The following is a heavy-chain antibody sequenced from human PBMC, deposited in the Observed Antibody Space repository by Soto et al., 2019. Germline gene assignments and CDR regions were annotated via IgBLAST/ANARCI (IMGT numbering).Heavy chain of an antibody. CDR3: ARDSVVTAAYDFDY. D-gene: IGHD2-21*02. CDR2: ISYDGSNK. V-gene: IGHV3-30-3*01. CDR1: GFTFSSYA. J-gene: IGHJ4*02. Sequence: QVQLVESGGGVVQPGRSLRLSCAASGFTFSSYAMHWVRQAPGKGLEWVAVISYDGSNKYYADSVKGRFTISRDNSKNTLYVQMNSLRAEDTAVYYCARDSVVTAAYDFDYWGQGTLVTVSS.